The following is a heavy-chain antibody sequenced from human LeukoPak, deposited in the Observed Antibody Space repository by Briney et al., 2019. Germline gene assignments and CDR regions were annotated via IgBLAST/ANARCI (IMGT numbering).Heavy chain of an antibody. CDR2: IIPIFGTA. CDR3: ARGPGSWYYYYYMDV. V-gene: IGHV1-69*05. CDR1: GYTFTSYG. J-gene: IGHJ6*03. Sequence: SVKVSCKASGYTFTSYGISWVRQAPGQGLEWMGGIIPIFGTANYAQKFQGRVTITTDESTSTAYMELSSLRSEDTAVYYCARGPGSWYYYYYMDVWAKGPRSPSP. D-gene: IGHD1-14*01.